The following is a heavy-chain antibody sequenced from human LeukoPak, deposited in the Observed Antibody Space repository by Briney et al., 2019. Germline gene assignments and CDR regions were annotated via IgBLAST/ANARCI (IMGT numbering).Heavy chain of an antibody. V-gene: IGHV4-30-2*01. CDR3: ARAWIVVVPAAISSAFDI. J-gene: IGHJ3*02. Sequence: SQTLSLTCTVSGGSISSGGYYWSWIRQPPGKGLEWIGYIYHSGSIYYNPSLKSRVTISVDRSKNQFSLKLSSVTAADTAVYYCARAWIVVVPAAISSAFDIWGQGTMVTVSS. D-gene: IGHD2-2*02. CDR2: IYHSGSI. CDR1: GGSISSGGYY.